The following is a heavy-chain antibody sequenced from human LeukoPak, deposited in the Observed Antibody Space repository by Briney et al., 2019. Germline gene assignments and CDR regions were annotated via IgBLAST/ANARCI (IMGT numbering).Heavy chain of an antibody. CDR3: ARDESYSSGWHY. V-gene: IGHV4-39*07. D-gene: IGHD6-19*01. CDR1: GGSFSSGYYC. J-gene: IGHJ4*02. Sequence: SETLSLTCSISGGSFSSGYYCWGWVRQPPGKGLEWIGTLCYSGNIYYNPSLKSPVTISIDTSKNQFFLKLSSVTAADTAVYYCARDESYSSGWHYWGQGTLVTVSS. CDR2: LCYSGNI.